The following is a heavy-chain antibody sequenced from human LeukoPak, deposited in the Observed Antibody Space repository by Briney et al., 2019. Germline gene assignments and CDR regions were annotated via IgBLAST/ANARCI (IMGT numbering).Heavy chain of an antibody. Sequence: GGSLRLSCAASGFIFSSYEMNWVRQAPGKGLEWVSYISSSGSVTYYADSVKGRFTISRDNSKNTLYLQMNSLRAENTAVYYCAKWARYCTNGVCYYFDYWGPGTLVTVSS. CDR1: GFIFSSYE. D-gene: IGHD2-8*01. CDR3: AKWARYCTNGVCYYFDY. V-gene: IGHV3-48*03. CDR2: ISSSGSVT. J-gene: IGHJ4*02.